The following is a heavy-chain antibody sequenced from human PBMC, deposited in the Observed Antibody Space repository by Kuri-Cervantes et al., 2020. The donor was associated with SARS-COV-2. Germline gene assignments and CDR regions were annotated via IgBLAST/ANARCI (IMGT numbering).Heavy chain of an antibody. CDR2: IKFDGSDK. CDR3: ARSYGVRYVPFDH. V-gene: IGHV3-7*05. Sequence: GGSLRLSCAASGFTFANYYMSWVRQSPGKGLEWVANIKFDGSDKYYVDSVRGRFTISRDNAKNSLFLQLNSLTAADTAVYYCARSYGVRYVPFDHWGPGTLVTSPQ. D-gene: IGHD4-17*01. J-gene: IGHJ4*02. CDR1: GFTFANYY.